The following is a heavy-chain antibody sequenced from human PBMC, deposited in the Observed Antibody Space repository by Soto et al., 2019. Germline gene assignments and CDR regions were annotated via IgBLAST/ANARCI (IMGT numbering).Heavy chain of an antibody. Sequence: QVQLQQWGAGLLKPSETLSLTCAVYGGSLSGYYWSWIRQSPGKGLEWIGAINHSGGTNYNPSLKSRFTISLDTSKNQFSMKVHSVTAADTAVYYCASGIWDMITCGGVLNGFYYYYMDVWGKGTTVTVSS. V-gene: IGHV4-34*01. J-gene: IGHJ6*03. CDR1: GGSLSGYY. D-gene: IGHD3-16*01. CDR3: ASGIWDMITCGGVLNGFYYYYMDV. CDR2: INHSGGT.